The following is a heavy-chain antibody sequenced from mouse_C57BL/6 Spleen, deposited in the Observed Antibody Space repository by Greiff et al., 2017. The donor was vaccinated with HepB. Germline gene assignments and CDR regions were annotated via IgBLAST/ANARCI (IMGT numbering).Heavy chain of an antibody. Sequence: EVKLVESGAELVRPGASVKLSCTASGFNIKDYYMHWVKQRPEQGLEWIGRIDPEDGDTEYAPKFQGKATMTADTSSNTAYLQLSSLTSEDTAVYYCTFYYGSSYGAMDYWGQGTSVTVSS. D-gene: IGHD1-1*01. CDR2: IDPEDGDT. V-gene: IGHV14-1*01. CDR1: GFNIKDYY. J-gene: IGHJ4*01. CDR3: TFYYGSSYGAMDY.